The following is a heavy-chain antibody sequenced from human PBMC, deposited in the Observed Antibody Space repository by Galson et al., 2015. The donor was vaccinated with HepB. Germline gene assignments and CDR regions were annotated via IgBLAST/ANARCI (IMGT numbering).Heavy chain of an antibody. CDR2: IRYDGSNK. Sequence: LRLSCAASGFTFSSYGMHWVRQAPGKGLEWVAFIRYDGSNKYYADSVKGRFTISRDNSKNTLYLQMNSLGAEDTAVYYCAKGRIAAAGIDYWGQGTLVTVSS. CDR3: AKGRIAAAGIDY. J-gene: IGHJ4*02. D-gene: IGHD6-13*01. V-gene: IGHV3-30*02. CDR1: GFTFSSYG.